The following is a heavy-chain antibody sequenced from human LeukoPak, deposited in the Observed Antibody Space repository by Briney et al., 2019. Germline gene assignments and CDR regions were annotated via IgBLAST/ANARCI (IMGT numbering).Heavy chain of an antibody. D-gene: IGHD1-1*01. J-gene: IGHJ4*02. V-gene: IGHV4-39*01. Sequence: SETLSLTCTVSGGSISSSSYYWGWIRQPPGKGLEWIGSIYYSGSTYYNPSLKSRVTISVDTSKNQFSLKLSSVTAADTAVYYCARYFGTTGTPNYWGQGALVTVSS. CDR3: ARYFGTTGTPNY. CDR2: IYYSGST. CDR1: GGSISSSSYY.